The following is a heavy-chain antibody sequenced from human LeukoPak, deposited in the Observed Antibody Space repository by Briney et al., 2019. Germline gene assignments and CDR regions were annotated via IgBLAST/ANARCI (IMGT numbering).Heavy chain of an antibody. J-gene: IGHJ3*02. V-gene: IGHV3-30*04. CDR2: ISYDVSNK. CDR3: AEDLFYYGSGSYVAFDI. CDR1: GFSFSTYT. Sequence: QPGGSLRLSCSASGFSFSTYTMYWVRQAPGKGLEWVTFISYDVSNKYYTDSVKGRFIISRDNSKNTLYLQMNSLRAEDTAVYYCAEDLFYYGSGSYVAFDIWGQGTMVTVSS. D-gene: IGHD3-10*01.